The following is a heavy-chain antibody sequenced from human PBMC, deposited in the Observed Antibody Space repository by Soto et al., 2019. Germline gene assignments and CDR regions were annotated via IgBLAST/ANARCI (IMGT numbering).Heavy chain of an antibody. CDR3: ARDRRPYSSGWYGGVGGDY. J-gene: IGHJ4*02. CDR2: ISAYNGNT. V-gene: IGHV1-18*01. Sequence: ASVKVSCKASGYTFTSYGISWVRQAPGQGLEWMGWISAYNGNTNYAQKLQGRVTMTTDTSTSTAYMELRSLRSDDTAVYYCARDRRPYSSGWYGGVGGDYWGQGTLVTVSS. D-gene: IGHD6-19*01. CDR1: GYTFTSYG.